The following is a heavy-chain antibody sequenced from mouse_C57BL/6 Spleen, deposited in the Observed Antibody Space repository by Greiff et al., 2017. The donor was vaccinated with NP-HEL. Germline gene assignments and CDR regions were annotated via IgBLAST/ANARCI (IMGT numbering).Heavy chain of an antibody. CDR1: GYTFTSYW. CDR2: IYPSDSAT. D-gene: IGHD1-1*01. Sequence: QVQLKQPGAELVRPGSSVKLSCKASGYTFTSYWMDWVKQRPGQGLEWIGNIYPSDSATHYNQKFKDKATLTVDKSSSQAYMQLSSLTSEDSAVYYCAREGGLYGSTHYYAMDDWGQGTSVTVSS. J-gene: IGHJ4*01. CDR3: AREGGLYGSTHYYAMDD. V-gene: IGHV1-61*01.